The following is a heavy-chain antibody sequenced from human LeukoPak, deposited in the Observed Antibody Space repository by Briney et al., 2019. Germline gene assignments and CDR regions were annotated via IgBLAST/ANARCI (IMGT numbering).Heavy chain of an antibody. CDR3: ARQDIVSRDFDY. CDR2: IYYSGST. V-gene: IGHV4-39*01. Sequence: SETLSLTCTVSGGSISSSSYCWGWIRQPPGKGLEWIGSIYYSGSTYYNPSLKSRVTISVDTSKKQFSLKLSSATAADTAVYYCARQDIVSRDFDYWGQGTLVTVSS. CDR1: GGSISSSSYC. D-gene: IGHD2/OR15-2a*01. J-gene: IGHJ4*02.